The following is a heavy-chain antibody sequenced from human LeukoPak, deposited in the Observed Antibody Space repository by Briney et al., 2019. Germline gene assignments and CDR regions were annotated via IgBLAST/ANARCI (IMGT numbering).Heavy chain of an antibody. D-gene: IGHD6-19*01. CDR1: GFTFSTYS. J-gene: IGHJ4*02. CDR2: ISSSSSYI. Sequence: GGSLRLSCAASGFTFSTYSMNWVRQAPGKGLEWVSSISSSSSYIYYADSVKGRFTISRDNAKDSLYLQMNGLRAEDTAVYYSARDRSASIAVVTAEIDYWGQGTLVTVSS. V-gene: IGHV3-21*01. CDR3: ARDRSASIAVVTAEIDY.